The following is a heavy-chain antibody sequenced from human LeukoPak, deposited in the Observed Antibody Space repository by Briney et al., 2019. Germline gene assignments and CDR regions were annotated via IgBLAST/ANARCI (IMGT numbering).Heavy chain of an antibody. CDR3: SRGRVWFGFFDL. J-gene: IGHJ2*01. D-gene: IGHD3-10*01. CDR1: GASISGTSYY. CDR2: ISYSGNT. V-gene: IGHV4-39*02. Sequence: PSGILSLTCTVSGASISGTSYYWGWIRQPPGKGLEWIGTISYSGNTYYDPSLKSRLTISVDTSKNQFSLNLTSVTAADTGVYYCSRGRVWFGFFDLWGRGTLVTVSS.